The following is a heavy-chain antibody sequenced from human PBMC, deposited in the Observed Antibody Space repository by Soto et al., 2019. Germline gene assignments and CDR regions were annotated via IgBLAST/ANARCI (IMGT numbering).Heavy chain of an antibody. CDR3: AGDPDSHYNDSHASSYP. V-gene: IGHV1-69*08. CDR2: IIPIIGII. Sequence: QVQLVQSGAEVKKPGSSVKVSCKASGGTFSTYTITWVRQAPGQGLEWMGRIIPIIGIINYAQKFQARVTISAAKFTGTAYMELTALRSDDTAVYYCAGDPDSHYNDSHASSYPWGQGTLVTVSS. J-gene: IGHJ5*02. CDR1: GGTFSTYT. D-gene: IGHD4-4*01.